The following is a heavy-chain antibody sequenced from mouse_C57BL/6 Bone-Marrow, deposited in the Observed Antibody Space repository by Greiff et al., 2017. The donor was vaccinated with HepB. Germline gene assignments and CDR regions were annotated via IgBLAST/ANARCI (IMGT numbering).Heavy chain of an antibody. CDR1: GYTFTSYW. CDR2: INPSSGYT. J-gene: IGHJ4*01. V-gene: IGHV1-7*01. CDR3: ARSGFWMTTVVARRGYYYAMDY. Sequence: QVQLQQSGAELAKPGASVKLSCKASGYTFTSYWMHWVKQRPGQGLEWIGYINPSSGYTKYNQKFKDKATLTADKSSSTAYMQLSSLTYEDSAVYYCARSGFWMTTVVARRGYYYAMDYWGQGTSVTVSS. D-gene: IGHD1-1*01.